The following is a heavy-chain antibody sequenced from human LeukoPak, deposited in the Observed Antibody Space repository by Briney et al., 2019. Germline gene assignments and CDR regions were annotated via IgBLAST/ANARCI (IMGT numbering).Heavy chain of an antibody. Sequence: GGSLRLSCAASRFTISCYWMRWVRQVPGKGLQWVANINKEGTEKNYVDSVKGRFTISRDNAKNSVYLQMNSLRDEGTAVYYCARDPEGDDYDMDVWGQGTTVTVSS. CDR3: ARDPEGDDYDMDV. V-gene: IGHV3-7*04. CDR2: INKEGTEK. J-gene: IGHJ6*02. CDR1: RFTISCYW. D-gene: IGHD3-16*01.